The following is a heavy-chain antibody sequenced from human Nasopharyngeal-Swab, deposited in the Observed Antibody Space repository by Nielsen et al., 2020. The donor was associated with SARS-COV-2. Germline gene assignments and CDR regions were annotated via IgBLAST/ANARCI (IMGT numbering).Heavy chain of an antibody. CDR1: GFTFSNYG. V-gene: IGHV3-23*01. J-gene: IGHJ4*02. D-gene: IGHD6-13*01. Sequence: GESLKISCAASGFTFSNYGMSWVRQAPVKGLEWVAVMSGTGGSTHYTDSVKGRFTISRDNSKNTLYLQMNSLRAEDTAVYYCAKDKIAGSSWAYYFDYWGQGALVTVSS. CDR2: MSGTGGST. CDR3: AKDKIAGSSWAYYFDY.